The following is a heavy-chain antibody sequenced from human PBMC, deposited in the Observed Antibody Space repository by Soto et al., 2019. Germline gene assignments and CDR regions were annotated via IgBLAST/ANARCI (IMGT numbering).Heavy chain of an antibody. J-gene: IGHJ3*02. CDR3: AKGLWFGELPFDAFDI. CDR2: K. D-gene: IGHD3-10*01. V-gene: IGHV3-30*02. Sequence: KYYADSVKGRFTISRDNSKNTLYLQMNSLRAEDTAVYYCAKGLWFGELPFDAFDIWGQGTMDTVSS.